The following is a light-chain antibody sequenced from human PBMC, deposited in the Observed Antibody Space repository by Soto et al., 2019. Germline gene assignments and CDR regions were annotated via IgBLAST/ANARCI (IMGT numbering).Light chain of an antibody. Sequence: ELVLTQSPATLSLSPGERATLSCRASLSISTYLAWYQHKPGQAPRLLIYDAPKRGTGIPATFSGSGSGTEFTLTISSLEAEDSAIYYCQDRSIWPLTFGGGTKVEIK. CDR3: QDRSIWPLT. V-gene: IGKV3-11*01. CDR1: LSISTY. J-gene: IGKJ4*01. CDR2: DAP.